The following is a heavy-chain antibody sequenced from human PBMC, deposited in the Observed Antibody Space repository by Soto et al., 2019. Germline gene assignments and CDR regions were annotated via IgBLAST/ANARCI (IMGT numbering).Heavy chain of an antibody. Sequence: PSETLSLTCIVSGGSINSGDYYWSWIRQSPGKGLEWIGYIDYSGSTYYNPSLKSPISMSLDTSKNQFSLKMHSVTAADMAVYYCASYYDSSGYQALDYWGRGILVTVYS. J-gene: IGHJ4*02. CDR3: ASYYDSSGYQALDY. CDR2: IDYSGST. CDR1: GGSINSGDYY. D-gene: IGHD3-22*01. V-gene: IGHV4-30-4*01.